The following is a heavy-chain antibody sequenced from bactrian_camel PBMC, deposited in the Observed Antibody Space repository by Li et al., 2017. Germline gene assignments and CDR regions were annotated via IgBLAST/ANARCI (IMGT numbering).Heavy chain of an antibody. D-gene: IGHD7*01. CDR1: GYSYSTYG. J-gene: IGHJ4*01. Sequence: HVQLVESGGGSVQAGGSLRLTCAASGYSYSTYGMGWFRQSPGKEREAVATIDSDGSTNYADSVRGRFTISKDNTKNTLYLQMNSLKSEDTAMYYCALDRSNGVWHRPYWGRGTQVTVS. V-gene: IGHV3S53*01. CDR2: IDSDGST. CDR3: ALDRSNGVWHRPY.